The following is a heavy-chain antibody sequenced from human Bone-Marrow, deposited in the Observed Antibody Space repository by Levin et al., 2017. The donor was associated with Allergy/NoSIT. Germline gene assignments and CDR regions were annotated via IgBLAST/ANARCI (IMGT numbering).Heavy chain of an antibody. CDR2: IGYGSTI. CDR1: GFSFGDYY. V-gene: IGHV3-69-1*01. Sequence: GGSLRLSCAASGFSFGDYYMHWIRQAPGRGLEWVSTIGYGSTIYYADSVRGRFTISRDNAKNSLYLQMNSLRVEDTALYFCARRRDGYNPHFDYWGRGTRVTVSS. CDR3: ARRRDGYNPHFDY. D-gene: IGHD5-24*01. J-gene: IGHJ4*02.